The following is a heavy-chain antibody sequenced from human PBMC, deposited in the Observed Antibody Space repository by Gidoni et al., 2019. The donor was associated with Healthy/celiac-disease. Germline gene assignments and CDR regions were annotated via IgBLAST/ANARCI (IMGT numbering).Heavy chain of an antibody. Sequence: QLQLQESGPGLVKPSETLSLTCTVSGGSIRSSIYDWGWIRQPPGKGLGWIGSIYYRGSTYYNPSLKSRVTISVDTSKNQFSLKLSSVTAADTAVYYCARHRGGGDWYFDLWGRGTLVTVSS. V-gene: IGHV4-39*01. CDR3: ARHRGGGDWYFDL. D-gene: IGHD3-16*01. J-gene: IGHJ2*01. CDR2: IYYRGST. CDR1: GGSIRSSIYD.